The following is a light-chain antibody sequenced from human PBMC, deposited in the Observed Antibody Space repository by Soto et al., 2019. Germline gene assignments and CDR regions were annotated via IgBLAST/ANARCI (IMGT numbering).Light chain of an antibody. CDR1: ESIGTW. V-gene: IGKV1-5*01. J-gene: IGKJ1*01. Sequence: IQGSRSAFTVSASVGDRVAITCRAGESIGTWLAWYQQNPGKAPKLLIFAASTLESGVPSRFSGSGSGTDFTLTISSLQPDDFATYYCQQYSDSSGAFGQGTLVEIK. CDR2: AAS. CDR3: QQYSDSSGA.